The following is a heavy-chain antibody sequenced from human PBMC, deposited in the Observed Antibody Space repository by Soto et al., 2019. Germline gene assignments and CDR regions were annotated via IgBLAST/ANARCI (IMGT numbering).Heavy chain of an antibody. V-gene: IGHV1-69*02. Sequence: QVQLVQSGAEVKKPGSSVKVSCKASGGTFSSYTISWVRQAPGQGLEWMGRIIPILGIANYAQKFQGRVTITADKSTSTAYMELSRLRSEDTAVDYGARFRRPGYCSSPSCDYWGQGTLVTVSS. D-gene: IGHD2-2*01. CDR3: ARFRRPGYCSSPSCDY. CDR1: GGTFSSYT. CDR2: IIPILGIA. J-gene: IGHJ4*02.